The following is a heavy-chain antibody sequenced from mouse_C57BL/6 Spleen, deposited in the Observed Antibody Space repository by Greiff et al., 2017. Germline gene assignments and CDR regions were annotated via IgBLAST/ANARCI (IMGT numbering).Heavy chain of an antibody. CDR2: IYPGDGDT. J-gene: IGHJ2*01. D-gene: IGHD2-3*01. V-gene: IGHV1-82*01. CDR1: GYAFSSSW. Sequence: QVQLKESGPELVKPGASVKISCKASGYAFSSSWMNWVKQRPGKGLEWIGRIYPGDGDTNYNGKFKGKATLTADKSSSQAYMHSSSLTSEDSAVYFCARDDGYYPYYFDYWGQGTTLTVSS. CDR3: ARDDGYYPYYFDY.